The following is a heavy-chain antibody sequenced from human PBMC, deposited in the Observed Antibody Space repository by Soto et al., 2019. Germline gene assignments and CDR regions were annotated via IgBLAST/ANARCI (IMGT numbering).Heavy chain of an antibody. J-gene: IGHJ4*02. CDR1: GFTFSSYG. D-gene: IGHD6-13*01. Sequence: QVQLVESGGGVVQPGRSLRLSCAASGFTFSSYGMHWVRQAPGKGLEWVAVISYDGSNKYYADSVKGRFTISRDNSKNTLYLQMNSLRAEDTAVYYCAKDLSAGYSSSWYPYYFDYWGQGTLVTVSS. V-gene: IGHV3-30*18. CDR3: AKDLSAGYSSSWYPYYFDY. CDR2: ISYDGSNK.